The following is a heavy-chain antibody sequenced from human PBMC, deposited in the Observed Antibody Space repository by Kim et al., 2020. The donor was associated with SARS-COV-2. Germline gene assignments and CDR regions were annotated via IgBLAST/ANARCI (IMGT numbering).Heavy chain of an antibody. CDR2: ISYDGSNK. J-gene: IGHJ5*02. CDR1: GFTFSSYG. CDR3: GRGDWFDP. V-gene: IGHV3-30*03. Sequence: GGSLRLSCAASGFTFSSYGMHWVRQAPGKGLEWVAVISYDGSNKYYADSVKGRFTISRDNSKNTLYLQMNSLRAEDTAVYYCGRGDWFDPWGQGTLVTVSS.